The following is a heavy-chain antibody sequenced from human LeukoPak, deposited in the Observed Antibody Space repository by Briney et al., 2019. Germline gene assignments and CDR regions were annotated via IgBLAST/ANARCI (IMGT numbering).Heavy chain of an antibody. CDR1: GGSISSSSYY. Sequence: SETLSLTCTVSGGSISSSSYYWGWIRQPRGKGLEWIGSIYTSENTNYNPSLQSRITMSVDTSKNQFSLKLSSVTAADTAVYYCARDDYDSSGYYGAFWFDPWGQGILVTVAS. V-gene: IGHV4-39*07. D-gene: IGHD3-22*01. CDR2: IYTSENT. CDR3: ARDDYDSSGYYGAFWFDP. J-gene: IGHJ5*02.